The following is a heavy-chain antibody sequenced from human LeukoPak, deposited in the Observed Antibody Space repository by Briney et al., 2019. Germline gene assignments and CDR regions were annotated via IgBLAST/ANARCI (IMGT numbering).Heavy chain of an antibody. Sequence: SETLSLTCAVSGYSIRSGYCWGWIRQPPGKGLEWIGSIYHSGSTYYNPSLKSRVTISVDTSKKQFSLKLTSVTAADTAVYYCARAWDSSGYVDYWGQGTLVTVSS. CDR3: ARAWDSSGYVDY. CDR1: GYSIRSGYC. CDR2: IYHSGST. D-gene: IGHD3-22*01. J-gene: IGHJ4*02. V-gene: IGHV4-38-2*01.